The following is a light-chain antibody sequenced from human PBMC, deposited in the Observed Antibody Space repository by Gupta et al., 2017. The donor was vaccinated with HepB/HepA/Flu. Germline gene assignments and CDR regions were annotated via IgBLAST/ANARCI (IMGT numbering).Light chain of an antibody. CDR2: DNN. Sequence: QSVLTQPPSVSAAPGQKVTISCFGSTFNIGNDSVCWYQQFPGTAPKLLIYDNNQRPSGIPDRFSASKSGTSATLGITGLQTGDEAKYYCGTWDSSLSVEVFGGGTKLTVL. CDR3: GTWDSSLSVEV. V-gene: IGLV1-51*01. J-gene: IGLJ3*02. CDR1: TFNIGNDS.